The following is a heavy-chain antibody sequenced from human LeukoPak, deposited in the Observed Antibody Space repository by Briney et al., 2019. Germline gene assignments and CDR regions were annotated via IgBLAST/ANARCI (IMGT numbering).Heavy chain of an antibody. J-gene: IGHJ4*02. V-gene: IGHV1-8*01. Sequence: ASVKVSCKASGYTFTSYDINWVRQATGQGLEWMGWMNPNSGNTGYAQKFQGRVTMTRNTSISTAYMELSSLRSEDTAVYYCASAATIMGTVLSYFDYWGQGTLVSVSS. CDR1: GYTFTSYD. CDR2: MNPNSGNT. CDR3: ASAATIMGTVLSYFDY. D-gene: IGHD5-12*01.